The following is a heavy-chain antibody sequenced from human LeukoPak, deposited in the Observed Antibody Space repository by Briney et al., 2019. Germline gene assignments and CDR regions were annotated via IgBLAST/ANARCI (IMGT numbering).Heavy chain of an antibody. D-gene: IGHD2-15*01. Sequence: PSETLSLTCPVYGGSFSGYYWSWIRQPPGKGLEWIGEINHSGSTNYNPSLKSRVTISVDTSKNQFSLKLSSVTAADTAVYYCARGGQWDCSGGSCFFGSRRSYYFDYWGQGTLVTVSS. V-gene: IGHV4-34*01. J-gene: IGHJ4*02. CDR3: ARGGQWDCSGGSCFFGSRRSYYFDY. CDR1: GGSFSGYY. CDR2: INHSGST.